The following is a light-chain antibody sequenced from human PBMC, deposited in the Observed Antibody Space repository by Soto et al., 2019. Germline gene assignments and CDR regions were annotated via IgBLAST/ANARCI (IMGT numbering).Light chain of an antibody. CDR2: DAF. Sequence: EIVLTQSPAILSLSPGERATLSCRASQSVGSYFAWYQQKPGQAPRLLIYDAFSRATGIPARFSGSGSGTDFTLTISSLETEDFAVYFCQQRSSWPLTFGGGTNVDI. CDR1: QSVGSY. J-gene: IGKJ4*01. V-gene: IGKV3-11*01. CDR3: QQRSSWPLT.